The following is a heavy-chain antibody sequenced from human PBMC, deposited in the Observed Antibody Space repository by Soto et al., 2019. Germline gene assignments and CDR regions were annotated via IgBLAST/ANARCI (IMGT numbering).Heavy chain of an antibody. Sequence: GESLKISCKGSGYSFTSYWIGWVRQMPGKGLEWMGIIYPGDSDTRYSPSFQGQVTISADKSISTAYLQWSSLKASDTAMYYCGRVRDTAMVYFDYWGQGALVTVSS. CDR2: IYPGDSDT. CDR1: GYSFTSYW. D-gene: IGHD5-18*01. CDR3: GRVRDTAMVYFDY. V-gene: IGHV5-51*01. J-gene: IGHJ4*02.